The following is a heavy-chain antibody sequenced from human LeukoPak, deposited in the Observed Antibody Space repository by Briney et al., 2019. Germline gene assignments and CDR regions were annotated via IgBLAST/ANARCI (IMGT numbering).Heavy chain of an antibody. D-gene: IGHD3-22*01. Sequence: GGSLRLSCAASGFTFSIHAMSWARQAPGRGLECELAISVSGGRTYHADSVKGRFTISRDNSKNTLYLQMNRLRAEDTAVYYCAKDEEVVVGYYYYGMDVWGQGTTVTVSS. V-gene: IGHV3-23*01. CDR3: AKDEEVVVGYYYYGMDV. J-gene: IGHJ6*02. CDR1: GFTFSIHA. CDR2: ISVSGGRT.